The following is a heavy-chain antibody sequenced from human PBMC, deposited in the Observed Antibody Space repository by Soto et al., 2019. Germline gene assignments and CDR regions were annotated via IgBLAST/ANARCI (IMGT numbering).Heavy chain of an antibody. CDR1: GGTFSSYA. CDR2: IIPIFGTA. CDR3: ARAGEHIVVVTARTYNWFDP. Sequence: SVKVSCKASGGTFSSYAISWVRQAPGQGLEWMGGIIPIFGTANYAQKFQGRVTITADESTSTAYMELSSLRSEDTAVYYCARAGEHIVVVTARTYNWFDPWGQGTLVTVSS. V-gene: IGHV1-69*13. D-gene: IGHD2-21*02. J-gene: IGHJ5*02.